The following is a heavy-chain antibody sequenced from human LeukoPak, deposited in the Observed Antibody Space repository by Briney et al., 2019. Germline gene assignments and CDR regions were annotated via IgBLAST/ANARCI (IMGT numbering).Heavy chain of an antibody. J-gene: IGHJ4*02. CDR1: GGSISNNY. CDR3: ASHKGF. CDR2: IYYSGST. Sequence: SETLSLTCTVSGGSISNNYWSWFRQPPGKGLEWIGYIYYSGSTNYNPSLKSRVTISVDTSKSQFSLNLSSVTAADTAVYYCASHKGFWGPGTLVTVSS. V-gene: IGHV4-59*01.